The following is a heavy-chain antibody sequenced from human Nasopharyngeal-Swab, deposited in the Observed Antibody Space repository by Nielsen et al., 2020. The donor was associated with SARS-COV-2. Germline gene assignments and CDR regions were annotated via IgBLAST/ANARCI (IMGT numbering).Heavy chain of an antibody. D-gene: IGHD2/OR15-2a*01. CDR3: ARGKRSNYFRVSPPNWFDP. V-gene: IGHV4-34*01. CDR2: INHSGST. Sequence: WIRQPPGKGLEWIGDINHSGSTNYNPSLKSRVTISVDTSKNQFSLKLSSVTAADTAVYYCARGKRSNYFRVSPPNWFDPWGQGTLVTVSS. J-gene: IGHJ5*02.